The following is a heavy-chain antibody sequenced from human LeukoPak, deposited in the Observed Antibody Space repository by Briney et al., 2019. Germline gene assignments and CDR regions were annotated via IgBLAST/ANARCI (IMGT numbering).Heavy chain of an antibody. V-gene: IGHV3-23*01. CDR3: AKSSTWKQLWSYDH. J-gene: IGHJ4*02. Sequence: GGSLRLSCAASGFTFSTYAMTWVRQAPGKGLEWVSAISGSGGSTNYADSVKGRFTISRDNSKNTLDLQMNSLRAEDTAVYHCAKSSTWKQLWSYDHWGQGILVTVSS. CDR2: ISGSGGST. CDR1: GFTFSTYA. D-gene: IGHD5-18*01.